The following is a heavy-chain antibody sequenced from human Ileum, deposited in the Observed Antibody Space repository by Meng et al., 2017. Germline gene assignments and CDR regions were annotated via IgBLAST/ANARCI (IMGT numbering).Heavy chain of an antibody. Sequence: GGSLRLSCAVSGLTFTNYAMHWVRQAPGKGLGWVSGIAGSDGRTFYGDSVKGRFTISRDNSKNTLYLQMNSLRAEDTAVYYCAKQFRDFGLGTSFDHWGQGTLVTVSS. J-gene: IGHJ4*02. CDR2: IAGSDGRT. CDR3: AKQFRDFGLGTSFDH. D-gene: IGHD3/OR15-3a*01. V-gene: IGHV3-23*01. CDR1: GLTFTNYA.